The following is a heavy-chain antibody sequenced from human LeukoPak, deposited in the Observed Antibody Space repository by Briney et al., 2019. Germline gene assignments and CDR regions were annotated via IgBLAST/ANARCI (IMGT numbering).Heavy chain of an antibody. D-gene: IGHD5-12*01. J-gene: IGHJ4*02. CDR1: GYTFTGYY. Sequence: ASVKVSCKAFGYTFTGYYMHWVRQAPGQGLELMGWINPNSGGTNYAQKFQGRVTMTRDTSISTAYMELSRLRSDDTAVYYCARGGYVSWGYFDYWGQGTLVTVSS. CDR2: INPNSGGT. V-gene: IGHV1-2*02. CDR3: ARGGYVSWGYFDY.